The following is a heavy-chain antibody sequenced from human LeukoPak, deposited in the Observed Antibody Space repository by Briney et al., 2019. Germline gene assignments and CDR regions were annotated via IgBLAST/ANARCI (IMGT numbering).Heavy chain of an antibody. V-gene: IGHV3-13*01. CDR2: IGTAGDT. J-gene: IGHJ3*02. CDR1: GFTFSSYD. CDR3: ARVSAAADAFDI. Sequence: GGSLRLSCAAPGFTFSSYDMHWVRQATGEGLEWVSAIGTAGDTYYPGSVKGRFTISRENAKNSLYLQMNSLRAGDTAVYYCARVSAAADAFDIWGQGTMVTVSS. D-gene: IGHD6-13*01.